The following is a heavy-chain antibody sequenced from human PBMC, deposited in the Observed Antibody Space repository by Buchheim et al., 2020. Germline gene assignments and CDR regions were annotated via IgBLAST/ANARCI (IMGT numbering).Heavy chain of an antibody. V-gene: IGHV3-30*18. CDR2: ISYDGSNK. D-gene: IGHD3-22*01. CDR1: GFTFSSYG. J-gene: IGHJ4*02. CDR3: AKDRSDYYDSSALYY. Sequence: QVQLVESGGGVVQPGRSLRLSCAASGFTFSSYGMHWVRQAPGKGLEWVAVISYDGSNKYYADSVKGRFTISRDNSKNTLYLQMNSLRAEDTAVYYCAKDRSDYYDSSALYYWGQGTL.